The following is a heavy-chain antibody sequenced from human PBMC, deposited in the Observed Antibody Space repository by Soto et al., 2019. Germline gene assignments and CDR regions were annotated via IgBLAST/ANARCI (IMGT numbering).Heavy chain of an antibody. Sequence: QVQLVQSGAEVKKPGSSVKVSCKASGGTFSTSGINWVRQAPGQGLEWMGGIIPIFGTANYAQKFQGRVTITADESTSTAYMELSSLKSEDTALYFCARERRGSYCSSTSCVFDYWGQGTLVTVSS. V-gene: IGHV1-69*01. J-gene: IGHJ4*02. CDR1: GGTFSTSG. CDR2: IIPIFGTA. CDR3: ARERRGSYCSSTSCVFDY. D-gene: IGHD2-2*01.